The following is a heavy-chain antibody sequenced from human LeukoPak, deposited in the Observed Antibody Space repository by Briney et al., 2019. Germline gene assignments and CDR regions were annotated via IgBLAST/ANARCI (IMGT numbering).Heavy chain of an antibody. CDR1: GGTFNTYG. CDR2: ISAYNGNT. D-gene: IGHD6-19*01. J-gene: IGHJ6*03. Sequence: GASVKVSCKASGGTFNTYGINWVRQAPGQGLEWMGWISAYNGNTNYAQKLQGRVTMTTDTSTSTAYMELRSLRSDDTAVYYCARVISGWNPYYYYYMDVWGKGTTVTISS. V-gene: IGHV1-18*01. CDR3: ARVISGWNPYYYYYMDV.